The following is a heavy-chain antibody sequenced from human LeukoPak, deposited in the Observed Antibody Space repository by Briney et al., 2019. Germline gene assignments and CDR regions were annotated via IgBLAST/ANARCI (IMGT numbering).Heavy chain of an antibody. CDR2: IYYSGST. D-gene: IGHD4-17*01. J-gene: IGHJ4*02. V-gene: IGHV4-59*01. Sequence: SETLSLTCTVSGGSISPYYWTWIRQPPGKGLEWIGYIYYSGSTNYNPSLKSRVTISVDTSKNQFSLKLSSVTAADTAVYYCARYTVTTSDVEYWGQGTLVTVSS. CDR3: ARYTVTTSDVEY. CDR1: GGSISPYY.